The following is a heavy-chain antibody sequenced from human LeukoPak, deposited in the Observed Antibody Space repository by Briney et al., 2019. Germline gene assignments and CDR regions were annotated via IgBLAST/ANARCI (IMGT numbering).Heavy chain of an antibody. V-gene: IGHV1-69*04. J-gene: IGHJ4*02. CDR3: AREHSSGWYGSNY. D-gene: IGHD6-19*01. CDR1: GGTFSSYA. Sequence: GASVNVSCKASGGTFSSYAISWVRQAPGQGLEWMGRIIPILGIANYAQKFQGRVTITADKSTSTAYMELSSLRSEDTAVYYCAREHSSGWYGSNYWGQGTLVTVSS. CDR2: IIPILGIA.